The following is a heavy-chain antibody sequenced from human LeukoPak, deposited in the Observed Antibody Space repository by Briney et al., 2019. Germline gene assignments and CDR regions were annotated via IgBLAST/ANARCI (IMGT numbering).Heavy chain of an antibody. CDR3: ARTTNWRLQSSSHFDY. D-gene: IGHD4-11*01. V-gene: IGHV1-2*02. CDR2: INPNSGGT. J-gene: IGHJ4*02. CDR1: GYTFTSYY. Sequence: ASVKVSCKASGYTFTSYYMHWVRQAPGQGLEWMGWINPNSGGTNYAQKFQDRVIMTTDTSISTAYMELSRLSSDDTAVYFCARTTNWRLQSSSHFDYWGQGTLVTVSS.